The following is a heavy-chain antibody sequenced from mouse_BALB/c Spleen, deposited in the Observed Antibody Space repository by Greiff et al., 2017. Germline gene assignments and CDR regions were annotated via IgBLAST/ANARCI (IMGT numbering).Heavy chain of an antibody. V-gene: IGHV1-77*01. D-gene: IGHD2-1*01. CDR3: ARKGPLYYGNSYFDY. CDR2: IYPGSGST. CDR1: GYTFTDYV. J-gene: IGHJ2*01. Sequence: VQLKESGPELVKPGASVKMSCKASGYTFTDYVISWVKQRTGQGLEWIGEIYPGSGSTYYNEKFKGKATLTADKSSNTAYMQLSSLTSEDSAVYFCARKGPLYYGNSYFDYWGQGTTLTVSS.